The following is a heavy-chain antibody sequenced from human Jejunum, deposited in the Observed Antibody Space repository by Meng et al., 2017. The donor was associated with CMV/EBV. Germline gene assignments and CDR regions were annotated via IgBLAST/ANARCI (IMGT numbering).Heavy chain of an antibody. J-gene: IGHJ4*02. CDR3: ARDRYGEYGDY. D-gene: IGHD4-17*01. CDR1: CFPFLPFW. V-gene: IGHV3-74*01. CDR2: LSSDGHTT. Sequence: CAPSCFPFLPFWMPSVRHAPGKGLLWVSRLSSDGHTTFYADSVKGRFTISRDNAKNTLYLQMDSLRVDDTAVYYCARDRYGEYGDYWGQGTLVTVSS.